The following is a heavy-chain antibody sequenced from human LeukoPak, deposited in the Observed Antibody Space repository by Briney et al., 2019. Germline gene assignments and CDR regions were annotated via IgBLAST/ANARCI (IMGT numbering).Heavy chain of an antibody. V-gene: IGHV3-21*01. CDR3: ARGLGLRTGNWYFDL. CDR2: ISSGSSYI. Sequence: PGGSLRLFCAASRFTFNIYSMNWGRQAPGKGPEWVSSISSGSSYIYYADSVKGRFTISRDNAKNSLYLQMNSLRAEDTAVYYCARGLGLRTGNWYFDLWGRGTLVTVSS. J-gene: IGHJ2*01. D-gene: IGHD1-1*01. CDR1: RFTFNIYS.